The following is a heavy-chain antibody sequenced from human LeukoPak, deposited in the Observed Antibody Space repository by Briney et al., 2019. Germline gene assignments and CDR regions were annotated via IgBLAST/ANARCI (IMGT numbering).Heavy chain of an antibody. D-gene: IGHD6-19*01. Sequence: ASVKVSCKASGYTFTGYYMHWVRQAPGQGLEWMGWINPNSGGTNYAQKFQGRVTMTRDTSISTAYMELRSLRSDDTAVYYCARDRAVAGLLDYYYYYYMDVWGKGTTVTVSS. J-gene: IGHJ6*03. V-gene: IGHV1-2*02. CDR1: GYTFTGYY. CDR2: INPNSGGT. CDR3: ARDRAVAGLLDYYYYYYMDV.